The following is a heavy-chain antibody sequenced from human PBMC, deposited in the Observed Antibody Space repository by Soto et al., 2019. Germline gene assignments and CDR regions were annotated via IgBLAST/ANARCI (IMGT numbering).Heavy chain of an antibody. CDR1: GGTFSSYA. Sequence: ASVKVSCKASGGTFSSYAISWVRQAPGQRLEWMGWINAGNGNTKYSQQFKGRVTITRDTSASTAYMELSSLRSEDMAVYYCARDDLIAAAGGCGYYYYGMDVSGQLTTVTVSS. V-gene: IGHV1-3*01. CDR3: ARDDLIAAAGGCGYYYYGMDV. CDR2: INAGNGNT. J-gene: IGHJ6*02. D-gene: IGHD6-13*01.